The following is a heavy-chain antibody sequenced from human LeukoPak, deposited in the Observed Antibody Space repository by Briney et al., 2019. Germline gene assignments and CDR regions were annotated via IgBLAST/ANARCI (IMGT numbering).Heavy chain of an antibody. CDR1: GFTFSSYS. V-gene: IGHV3-21*01. D-gene: IGHD6-13*01. CDR3: ASLSPPYSSSWHSDY. Sequence: GGSLRLSCAASGFTFSSYSMNWVRQAPGKGLEWVSSISSSSSYIYYADSVKGRFTITRDNAKNSLYLQMNSLRAEDTAVYYCASLSPPYSSSWHSDYWGQGTLVTVSS. CDR2: ISSSSSYI. J-gene: IGHJ4*02.